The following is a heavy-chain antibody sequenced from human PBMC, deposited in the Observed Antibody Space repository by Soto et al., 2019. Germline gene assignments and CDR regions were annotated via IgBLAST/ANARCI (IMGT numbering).Heavy chain of an antibody. CDR3: AHIVDNDAFDI. V-gene: IGHV3-33*01. CDR2: IWYDGSNK. J-gene: IGHJ3*02. CDR1: GFTFSSYG. D-gene: IGHD2-15*01. Sequence: QVQLVESGGGVVQPGRSLRLSCAASGFTFSSYGMHWVRQAPGKGLEWVAVIWYDGSNKYYADSVKGRFTISRDNSKNTLYLQMNSLRAEDTAVYYCAHIVDNDAFDIWGQGTMVTVSS.